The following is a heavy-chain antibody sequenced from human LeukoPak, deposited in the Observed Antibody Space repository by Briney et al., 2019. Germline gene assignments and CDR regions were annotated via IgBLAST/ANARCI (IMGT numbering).Heavy chain of an antibody. CDR2: ISSSSSYI. V-gene: IGHV3-21*01. J-gene: IGHJ4*02. Sequence: PGGSLRLSCAASGFTFSSYSMNWVRQAPGKGLEWVSSISSSSSYIYYADSVKGRFTISRDNAKNSLYPQMNSLRAEDTAVYYCARDVAATGQGFDYWGQGTLVTVSS. D-gene: IGHD2-15*01. CDR3: ARDVAATGQGFDY. CDR1: GFTFSSYS.